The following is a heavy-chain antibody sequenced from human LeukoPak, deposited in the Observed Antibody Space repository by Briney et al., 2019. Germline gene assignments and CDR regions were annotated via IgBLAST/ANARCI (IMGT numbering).Heavy chain of an antibody. CDR1: GFTFSSYA. D-gene: IGHD5-18*01. CDR3: AKDMGVRTWIHLWPEELFDY. V-gene: IGHV3-23*01. Sequence: GGSLRLSCAASGFTFSSYAMSWVRQAPGKGLEWVSAISGSGGSTYYADPVKGRFTISRDNSKNTLYLQMNSLRAEDTAVYYCAKDMGVRTWIHLWPEELFDYWGQGTLVTVSS. CDR2: ISGSGGST. J-gene: IGHJ4*02.